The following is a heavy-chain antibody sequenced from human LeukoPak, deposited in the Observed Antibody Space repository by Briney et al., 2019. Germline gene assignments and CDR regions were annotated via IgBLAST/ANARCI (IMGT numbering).Heavy chain of an antibody. D-gene: IGHD3-10*01. J-gene: IGHJ4*02. CDR2: MNEDGSEK. Sequence: GGSLRLSCAASGFTFSSYWMSWVRQAPGKGLEWVANMNEDGSEKYYVDSVKGRFTISRDNAKNSLYLQMNSLRAEDTALYYCARTGNSGSGSWGQGPLVSVSS. CDR3: ARTGNSGSGS. V-gene: IGHV3-7*05. CDR1: GFTFSSYW.